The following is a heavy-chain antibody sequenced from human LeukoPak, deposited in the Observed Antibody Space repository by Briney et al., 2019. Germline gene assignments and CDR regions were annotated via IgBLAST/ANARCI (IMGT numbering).Heavy chain of an antibody. D-gene: IGHD1-1*01. CDR3: ARALTTLTYEGY. CDR1: GFTFSSYT. CDR2: ISGSNSYI. J-gene: IGHJ4*02. Sequence: GGSLRLSCAASGFTFSSYTMHWIRQAPGKGLEWVPSISGSNSYIFYADSVKGRFTVSRDNAKDSLYLQMNSLRAEDTAVYYCARALTTLTYEGYWGQGTLVTVSS. V-gene: IGHV3-21*01.